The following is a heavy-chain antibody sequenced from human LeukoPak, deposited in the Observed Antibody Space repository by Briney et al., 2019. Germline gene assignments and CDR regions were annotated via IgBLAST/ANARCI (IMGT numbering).Heavy chain of an antibody. CDR1: GFTFSNYA. Sequence: SGDSLTLSCAACGFTFSNYAMNWVRQAPGRGLEWVSGFSGSGGTTYYADSVKGRFTISRDNSKNALYLQMNSLRVEDTAVYYCANGNRCTSPNCLGYYYFYMDVWGKGTTVTVSS. J-gene: IGHJ6*03. CDR3: ANGNRCTSPNCLGYYYFYMDV. CDR2: FSGSGGTT. V-gene: IGHV3-23*01. D-gene: IGHD2-8*01.